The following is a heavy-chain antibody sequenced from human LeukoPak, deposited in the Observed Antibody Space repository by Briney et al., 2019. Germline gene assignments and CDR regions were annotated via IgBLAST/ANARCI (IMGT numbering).Heavy chain of an antibody. D-gene: IGHD2-21*02. Sequence: GGSLRRSCASSGFTFSNYAMSWVRQAPGKGLEWVSTISPGGSSTYYTDSVKGRFTISRDNSKNTLYLQMNSLGAGDTAIYYCAKTLRGGDWYFDYWGQGTLVTVSS. CDR2: ISPGGSST. J-gene: IGHJ4*02. V-gene: IGHV3-23*01. CDR3: AKTLRGGDWYFDY. CDR1: GFTFSNYA.